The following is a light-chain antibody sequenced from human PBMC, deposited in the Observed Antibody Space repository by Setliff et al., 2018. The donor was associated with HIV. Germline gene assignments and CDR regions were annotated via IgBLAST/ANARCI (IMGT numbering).Light chain of an antibody. CDR2: KAS. CDR1: QSISDW. Sequence: DIQMTQSPSTLSASVGDSVTFTCRASQSISDWVAWYQQKPGKVPKLLIYKASNLEHGVPSRFSGSGSGTEFTLTINSLQPDDFATYYCQQYNTYSQTLGQGTKVDIK. CDR3: QQYNTYSQT. V-gene: IGKV1-5*03. J-gene: IGKJ1*01.